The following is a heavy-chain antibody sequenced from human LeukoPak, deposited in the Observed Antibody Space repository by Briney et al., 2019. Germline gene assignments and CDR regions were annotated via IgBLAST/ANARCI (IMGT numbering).Heavy chain of an antibody. J-gene: IGHJ5*02. CDR3: ARLRLRINWFDP. D-gene: IGHD1-14*01. CDR2: ISSSGSTI. CDR1: GFTFSSYE. Sequence: GGSLRLSCAASGFTFSSYEMSWVRQAPGKGPEWVSYISSSGSTIYYADSVKGRFTISRDNAKNSLYLQMNSLRAEDTAVYYCARLRLRINWFDPWGQGTLVTVSS. V-gene: IGHV3-48*03.